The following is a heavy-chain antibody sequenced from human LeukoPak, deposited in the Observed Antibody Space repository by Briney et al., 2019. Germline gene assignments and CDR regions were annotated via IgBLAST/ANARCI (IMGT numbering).Heavy chain of an antibody. J-gene: IGHJ4*02. CDR1: GFTFDDYA. CDR2: ISWNSGSI. Sequence: PGRSLRLSCAASGFTFDDYAMHWVRQAPGKGLEWVSGISWNSGSIGYADSVKGRFTISRDNAKNSLYLQMNSLRAEDTALYYCAKEGYSSSGYFDYWGQGTLVTVSS. V-gene: IGHV3-9*01. CDR3: AKEGYSSSGYFDY. D-gene: IGHD6-13*01.